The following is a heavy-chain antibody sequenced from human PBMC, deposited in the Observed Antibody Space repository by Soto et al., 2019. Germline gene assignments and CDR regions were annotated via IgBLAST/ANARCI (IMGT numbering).Heavy chain of an antibody. D-gene: IGHD4-4*01. CDR3: ARSMFYSDGSNYSPFEC. CDR1: GGSISSSSYY. V-gene: IGHV4-39*07. J-gene: IGHJ4*02. Sequence: SETLSLTCIVSGGSISSSSYYWGWIRQPPGKGLEWIGSIYYSGNTYYTPSLKSRVTISVDTSKNRFSLRLSSVTAADTAVYYCARSMFYSDGSNYSPFECWGQGTLVTVSS. CDR2: IYYSGNT.